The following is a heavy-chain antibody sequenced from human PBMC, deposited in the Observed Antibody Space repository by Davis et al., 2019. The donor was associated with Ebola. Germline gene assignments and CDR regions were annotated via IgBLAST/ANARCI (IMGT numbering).Heavy chain of an antibody. D-gene: IGHD3-10*01. V-gene: IGHV1-3*01. CDR2: INAGSGDT. CDR3: ARERGLLLWFGELLY. Sequence: AASVKVSCKASGYTFTSYAMHWVRQAPGQRLEWMGWINAGSGDTKYSQKFQNRVTITANTSATTAYMELSSLRSEDTAVYYCARERGLLLWFGELLYWGQGTLVTVSS. CDR1: GYTFTSYA. J-gene: IGHJ4*02.